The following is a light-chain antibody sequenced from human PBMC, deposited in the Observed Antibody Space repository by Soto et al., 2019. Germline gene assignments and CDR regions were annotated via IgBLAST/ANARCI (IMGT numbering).Light chain of an antibody. J-gene: IGKJ1*01. CDR2: GIS. Sequence: EIVLTQSPGTLSLSPGERATLSCRASHTISSSYLAWYQQKPGQAPRLLMYGISRRATDIPDRFSGSGSGTDFTLTITRLEPEDFAVYYCLQYVTSSPRTFGQGTKVEIK. CDR3: LQYVTSSPRT. V-gene: IGKV3-20*01. CDR1: HTISSSY.